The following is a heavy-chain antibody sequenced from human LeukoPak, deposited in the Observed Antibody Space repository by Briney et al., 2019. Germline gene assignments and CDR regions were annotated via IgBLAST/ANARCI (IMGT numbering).Heavy chain of an antibody. CDR2: IRYDGSNK. CDR3: ARYSRPEYRLGLLVVVPAAIDVFDI. V-gene: IGHV3-30*02. J-gene: IGHJ3*02. CDR1: GYTFSSYG. Sequence: GGTLRLSCAASGYTFSSYGMHWVRHPPAKGLERVAFIRYDGSNKYYADPAKDRLTISRDNPKNTLYLQMNSLRAQDTAVYYCARYSRPEYRLGLLVVVPAAIDVFDIWGRGTMVTVS. D-gene: IGHD2-2*02.